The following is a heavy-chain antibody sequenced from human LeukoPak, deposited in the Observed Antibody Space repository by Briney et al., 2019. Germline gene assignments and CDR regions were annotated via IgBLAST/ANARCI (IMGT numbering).Heavy chain of an antibody. D-gene: IGHD1-20*01. V-gene: IGHV5-51*01. CDR2: IYPGDSDT. CDR1: GYSFTSYG. J-gene: IGHJ4*02. Sequence: GESLKISCKASGYSFTSYGIGWVRQMPGKGLECMVIIYPGDSDTRYSPSFQGQVTISADRSISTAYLQWSSLKASDTAIYYCARHGSMSGKVNYFDYWGQGILVTVSS. CDR3: ARHGSMSGKVNYFDY.